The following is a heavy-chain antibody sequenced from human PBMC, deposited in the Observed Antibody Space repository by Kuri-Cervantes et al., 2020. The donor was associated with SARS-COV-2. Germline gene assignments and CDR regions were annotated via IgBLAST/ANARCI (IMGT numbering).Heavy chain of an antibody. CDR1: GFTFSSYS. CDR3: ARELGGGSV. V-gene: IGHV3-21*01. D-gene: IGHD2-15*01. CDR2: ISSSSSYI. Sequence: GESLKITCAASGFTFSSYSMNWVRQAPGKGLEWVSSISSSSSYIYYADSVKGRFTISRDNAKNSLYLQMNSLRAEDTAVYYCARELGGGSVWGQGTLVTVSS. J-gene: IGHJ4*02.